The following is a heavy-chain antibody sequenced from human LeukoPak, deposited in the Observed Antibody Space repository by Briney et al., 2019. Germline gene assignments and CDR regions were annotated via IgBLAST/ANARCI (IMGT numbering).Heavy chain of an antibody. Sequence: PSETLSLTCAVYGGSFSGYYWSWIRQPPGKGLEWIGEINHSGSTNYNPSLKSRVTISVDTSKNQFSLKMSSVTAADTAVYYCASTGGGLSYPPKRSYSDYWGQGTLVTVPS. D-gene: IGHD2-21*01. J-gene: IGHJ4*02. CDR1: GGSFSGYY. CDR2: INHSGST. V-gene: IGHV4-34*01. CDR3: ASTGGGLSYPPKRSYSDY.